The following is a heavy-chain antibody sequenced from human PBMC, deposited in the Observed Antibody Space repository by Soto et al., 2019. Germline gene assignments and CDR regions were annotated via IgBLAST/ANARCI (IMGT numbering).Heavy chain of an antibody. CDR3: AHSDMAISGYDRYFFDY. D-gene: IGHD5-12*01. Sequence: QITLKESGPTLVKPTQTLTLTCTFSGFSLRTSGLGVGWIRQPPGKALEWLALIYWDDDKRYSASLKSRLTITNDTSKNQVVLTMTNMDPVDTATYYCAHSDMAISGYDRYFFDYWGQGTLVTVSS. J-gene: IGHJ4*02. CDR1: GFSLRTSGLG. CDR2: IYWDDDK. V-gene: IGHV2-5*02.